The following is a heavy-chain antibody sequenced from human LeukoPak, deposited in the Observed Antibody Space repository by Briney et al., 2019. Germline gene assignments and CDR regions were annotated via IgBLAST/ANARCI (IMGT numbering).Heavy chain of an antibody. CDR1: GYSFTSYW. J-gene: IGHJ4*02. Sequence: GKPRKTSCKGSGYSFTSYWIGWVRQMPGKGLKWMGVIYPRDSDTRYSPSFQGQVTISADKSINTAYLQWSSVTASDTAIYYCARTQDRIAARSWGQGTLVTVSS. D-gene: IGHD6-13*01. CDR3: ARTQDRIAARS. CDR2: IYPRDSDT. V-gene: IGHV5-51*01.